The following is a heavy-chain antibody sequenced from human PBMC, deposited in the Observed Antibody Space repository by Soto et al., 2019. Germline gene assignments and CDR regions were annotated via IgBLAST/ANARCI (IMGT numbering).Heavy chain of an antibody. CDR1: GGSISSGDYY. Sequence: QVQLQESGPGLVKPSQTLSLTCTVSGGSISSGDYYWSWIRQPPGKGLEWIGYIYYSGSTYYNPSLKSRVTISVDTSKNQFSLKLSYVTAADTAVYYCARGQYQLLTLYYYGMDGWGQGTTVTVSS. CDR3: ARGQYQLLTLYYYGMDG. J-gene: IGHJ6*02. V-gene: IGHV4-30-4*01. CDR2: IYYSGST. D-gene: IGHD2-2*01.